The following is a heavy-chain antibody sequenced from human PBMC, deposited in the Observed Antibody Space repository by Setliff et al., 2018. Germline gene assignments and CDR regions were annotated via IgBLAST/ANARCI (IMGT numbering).Heavy chain of an antibody. CDR1: GGSISSHY. Sequence: SETLSLTCTVSGGSISSHYWSWIRQPPGKGLEWIGYIYYSGSTNYNPSLKSRVTISVDTSKNQFSLKLTSVTAADTAVYYCARVGSWGSVDCWGQGTLVTVSS. CDR2: IYYSGST. CDR3: ARVGSWGSVDC. D-gene: IGHD7-27*01. J-gene: IGHJ4*02. V-gene: IGHV4-59*11.